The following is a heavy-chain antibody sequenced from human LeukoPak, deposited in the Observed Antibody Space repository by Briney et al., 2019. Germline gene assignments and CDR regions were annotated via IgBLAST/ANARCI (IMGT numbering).Heavy chain of an antibody. CDR3: AHRRWYYYDSNGYYLAN. J-gene: IGHJ4*02. CDR1: GFSLTTTGVG. V-gene: IGHV2-5*01. CDR2: IYGNDDK. Sequence: PGPTLVKPTQTLTLTCTFSGFSLTTTGVGVGWIRQPPGKALDWLAIIYGNDDKRYSPSLKSRLTITKDTSKNQVVLEMTNMDPLDTATYYCAHRRWYYYDSNGYYLANWGQGTLVTVSS. D-gene: IGHD3-22*01.